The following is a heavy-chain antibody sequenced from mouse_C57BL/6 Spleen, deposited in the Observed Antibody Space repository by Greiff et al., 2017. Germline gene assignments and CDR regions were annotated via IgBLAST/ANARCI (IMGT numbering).Heavy chain of an antibody. CDR2: IYPGDGDT. Sequence: VQLQQSGPELVKPGASVKISCKASGYAFSSSWMNWVKQRPGKGLEWIGRIYPGDGDTNYNGKFKGKATLTADKSSSTAYMQLSSLTSEASAVYFCARSEGNTGYFDNWGQGTTLTVSS. J-gene: IGHJ2*01. D-gene: IGHD2-1*01. CDR1: GYAFSSSW. CDR3: ARSEGNTGYFDN. V-gene: IGHV1-82*01.